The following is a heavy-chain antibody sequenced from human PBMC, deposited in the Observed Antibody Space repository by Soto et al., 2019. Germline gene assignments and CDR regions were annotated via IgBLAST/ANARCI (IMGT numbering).Heavy chain of an antibody. V-gene: IGHV1-2*02. CDR1: GYTFTGYH. J-gene: IGHJ4*02. CDR2: INPNSRGT. D-gene: IGHD6-6*01. Sequence: GSVQVSCKASGYTFTGYHMHSLRQAPGQALEWMGWINPNSRGTNYAQKLQGRVTITRETSIRTAYMELSRLRSDDTAMYYCARDRLEYSSSSLPDYWGQGTLVTVSS. CDR3: ARDRLEYSSSSLPDY.